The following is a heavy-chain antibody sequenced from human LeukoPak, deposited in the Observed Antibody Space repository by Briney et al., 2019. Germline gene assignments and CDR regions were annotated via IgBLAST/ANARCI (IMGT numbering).Heavy chain of an antibody. Sequence: SETLSLTCTVSGGSISSYYWSWIRQPPGKGLEWIGYTYYSGSANYNPSLKSRVTISVDTSKNQFSLKVNSVTAADTAVYFCARLSRGSSAGFDYWGQGILVTVSS. CDR2: TYYSGSA. J-gene: IGHJ4*02. V-gene: IGHV4-59*01. CDR3: ARLSRGSSAGFDY. D-gene: IGHD6-6*01. CDR1: GGSISSYY.